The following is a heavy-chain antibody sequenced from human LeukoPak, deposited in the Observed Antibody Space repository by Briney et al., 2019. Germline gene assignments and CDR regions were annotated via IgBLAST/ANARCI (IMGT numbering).Heavy chain of an antibody. CDR3: AFNNNFKY. CDR2: IKYDGSEK. D-gene: IGHD1/OR15-1a*01. Sequence: GGSLRLSCTASGLSFSGQWMNWVRQSPGQGLERVANIKYDGSEKYYVDSVKGRFTISREDAKSSLSLQMDSVRPEDTAVYYCAFNNNFKYWGQGTLVIVSS. V-gene: IGHV3-7*01. J-gene: IGHJ4*02. CDR1: GLSFSGQW.